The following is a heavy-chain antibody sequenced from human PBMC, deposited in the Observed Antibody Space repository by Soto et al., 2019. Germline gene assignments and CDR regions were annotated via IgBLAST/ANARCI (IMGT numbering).Heavy chain of an antibody. CDR1: GLTFSGHW. D-gene: IGHD2-21*02. CDR3: TSRPSGMTYHAVFDF. J-gene: IGHJ4*02. Sequence: VGSLRLSCAASGLTFSGHWMTWVRQTPGEGLQWVAAIKPDGSGTFYVDSVKGRFTISRDNARNSLFLQMDSLRAEDTAVYYCTSRPSGMTYHAVFDFWGQGTLVTVSS. V-gene: IGHV3-7*03. CDR2: IKPDGSGT.